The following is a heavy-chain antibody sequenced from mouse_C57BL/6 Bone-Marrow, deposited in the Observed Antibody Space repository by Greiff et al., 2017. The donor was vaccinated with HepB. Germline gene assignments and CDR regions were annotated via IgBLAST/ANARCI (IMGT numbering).Heavy chain of an antibody. CDR2: INPNNGGT. V-gene: IGHV1-18*01. J-gene: IGHJ3*01. Sequence: VQLQQSGPELVKPGASVKIPCKASGYTFTDYKMDWVKQSHGKSLEWIGDINPNNGGTIYNQKFKGKATLTVDKSSSTAYMELRSLTSEDTAVYYCARRAGYYWFAYWGQGTLVTVSA. CDR3: ARRAGYYWFAY. CDR1: GYTFTDYK. D-gene: IGHD2-3*01.